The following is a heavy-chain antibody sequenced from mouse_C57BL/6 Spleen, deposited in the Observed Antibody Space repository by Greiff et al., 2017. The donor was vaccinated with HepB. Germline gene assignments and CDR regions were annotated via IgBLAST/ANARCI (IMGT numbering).Heavy chain of an antibody. CDR2: IWSDGST. CDR3: ARQYYYGSSSFAY. CDR1: GFSFTSYG. Sequence: QVQLKESGPGLVAPSQSLSITCTVSGFSFTSYGVHWVRQPPGKGLEWLVVIWSDGSTTYNSALKSRLSISKDNSKSQVFLKMNSLQADDTAMYYCARQYYYGSSSFAYWGQGTLVTVSA. V-gene: IGHV2-6-1*01. J-gene: IGHJ3*01. D-gene: IGHD1-1*01.